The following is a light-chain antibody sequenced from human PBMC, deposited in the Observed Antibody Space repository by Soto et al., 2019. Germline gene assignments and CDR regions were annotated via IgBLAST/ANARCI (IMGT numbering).Light chain of an antibody. CDR1: SSDVGDYNY. CDR2: DVS. Sequence: QSALTQPASVSGSPGQSITISCTGTSSDVGDYNYVSWYQQHPGKAPKLMIYDVSNRPSGVSNRFSGSKSGSTAYLTISGLLAEDEAASSTTRVFGTGTKVTVL. CDR3: TRV. V-gene: IGLV2-14*01. J-gene: IGLJ1*01.